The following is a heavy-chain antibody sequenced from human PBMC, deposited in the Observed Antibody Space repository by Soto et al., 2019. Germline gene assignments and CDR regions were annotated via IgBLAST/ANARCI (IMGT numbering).Heavy chain of an antibody. J-gene: IGHJ4*02. D-gene: IGHD3-9*01. CDR3: AIGGGDYNYLDY. CDR1: GFLFNTYW. V-gene: IGHV3-74*01. CDR2: IKSDGSST. Sequence: EVQLVDSGGGLVQPGGSLRLSCAASGFLFNTYWMFWVRQAPRKGLLWVSRIKSDGSSTNYADSVKGRFTISRDNAKNTLYLQMTSLRAEDTAVYYCAIGGGDYNYLDYWGQGILVTVSS.